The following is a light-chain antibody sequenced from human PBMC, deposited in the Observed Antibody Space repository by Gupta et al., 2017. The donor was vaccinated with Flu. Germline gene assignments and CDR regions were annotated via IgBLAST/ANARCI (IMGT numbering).Light chain of an antibody. V-gene: IGLV1-47*01. CDR2: RNN. CDR3: VAWDDSLSGWM. Sequence: QSVLTQPPSTSATPGQRVTIPCSGSNPNIGDNYVYWYQQFPGTAPKLLIYRNNQRPSGVPDRFSGSKSGTSASLAISGLRSEDEADYYCVAWDDSLSGWMFGGGTKLTVL. J-gene: IGLJ3*02. CDR1: NPNIGDNY.